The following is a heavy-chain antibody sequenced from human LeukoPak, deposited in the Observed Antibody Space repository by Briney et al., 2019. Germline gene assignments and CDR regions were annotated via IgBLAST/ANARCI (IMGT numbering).Heavy chain of an antibody. V-gene: IGHV1-69*06. Sequence: SVKVSCKASGGTFSNYAISWVRQAPGQGLEWMGGIIPLFGATIYAQKFQGRVTMTEDTSTDTAYMELSSLRSEDTAVYYCATESIVVVPAAMADWFDPWGQGTLVTVSS. CDR1: GGTFSNYA. CDR2: IIPLFGAT. J-gene: IGHJ5*02. D-gene: IGHD2-2*01. CDR3: ATESIVVVPAAMADWFDP.